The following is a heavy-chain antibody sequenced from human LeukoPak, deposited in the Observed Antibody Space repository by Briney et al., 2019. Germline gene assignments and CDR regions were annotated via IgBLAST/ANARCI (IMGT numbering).Heavy chain of an antibody. Sequence: SETLSLTCTVSGGLISSTTHYWGWIRPPPGKGLEWIASVYYAGNTYYNASLQSRVTISIDTSTNQFSLKLNSMGATDTAVYFCARQPVVNRGAVASNFDYWGRGTLVTVSS. CDR3: ARQPVVNRGAVASNFDY. V-gene: IGHV4-39*01. CDR2: VYYAGNT. J-gene: IGHJ4*02. CDR1: GGLISSTTHY. D-gene: IGHD6-19*01.